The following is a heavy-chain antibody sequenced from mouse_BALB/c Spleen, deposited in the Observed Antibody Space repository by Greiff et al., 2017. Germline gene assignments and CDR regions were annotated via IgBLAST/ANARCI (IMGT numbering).Heavy chain of an antibody. CDR3: ARSASLIYYDPYFDY. CDR2: ISYSGST. CDR1: CYSITSDYA. V-gene: IGHV3-2*02. J-gene: IGHJ2*01. D-gene: IGHD2-4*01. Sequence: EVQLVESGPGLVKPSQSLSLTCTVTCYSITSDYAWNWIRQFPGNKLEWMGYISYSGSTSYNPSLKSRISITRDTSKNQFFLQLNSVTTEDTATYYCARSASLIYYDPYFDYWGQGTTLTVSS.